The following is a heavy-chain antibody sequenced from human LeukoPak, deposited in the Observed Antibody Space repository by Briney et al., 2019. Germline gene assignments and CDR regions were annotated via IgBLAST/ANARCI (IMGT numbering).Heavy chain of an antibody. V-gene: IGHV4-59*11. J-gene: IGHJ6*03. Sequence: SETLSLTCTVSGGSISSHYWTWIRQSPVKGLEWIGEISNSGSTSYNPSLKSRVTISIDTSKNQFSLKLSSVTAADTAVYYCGRDALVGYFSYYYVDVWGKGTTVTVSS. CDR1: GGSISSHY. CDR3: GRDALVGYFSYYYVDV. CDR2: ISNSGST.